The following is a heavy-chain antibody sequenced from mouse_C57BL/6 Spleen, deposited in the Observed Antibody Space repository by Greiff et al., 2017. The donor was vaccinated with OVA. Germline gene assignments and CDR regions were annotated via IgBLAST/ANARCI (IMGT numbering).Heavy chain of an antibody. Sequence: VQLQQPGAELVRPGSSVKLSCKASGYTFTSYWMHWVKQRPIQGLEWIGNIDPSDSETHYNQKFKDKATLTVDKSSSTAYMQLSSLTSEDSAVYYCARGGDWDDWYFDVWGTGTTVTVSS. CDR3: ARGGDWDDWYFDV. J-gene: IGHJ1*03. CDR2: IDPSDSET. V-gene: IGHV1-52*01. D-gene: IGHD4-1*01. CDR1: GYTFTSYW.